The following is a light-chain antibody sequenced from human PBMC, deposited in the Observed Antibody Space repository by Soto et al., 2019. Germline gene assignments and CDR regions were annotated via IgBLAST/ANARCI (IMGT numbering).Light chain of an antibody. J-gene: IGKJ2*01. CDR3: QQSYSTPYS. Sequence: DIQMTQSPSSLSASVGDRVTITCRASRIIGNYLNWYQQKPESAPKLLIYLTSSLQSGVPSRFSGRGSGTDFTLTISSLQPEDFATYYCQQSYSTPYSFGQGTKLEIK. CDR1: RIIGNY. CDR2: LTS. V-gene: IGKV1-39*01.